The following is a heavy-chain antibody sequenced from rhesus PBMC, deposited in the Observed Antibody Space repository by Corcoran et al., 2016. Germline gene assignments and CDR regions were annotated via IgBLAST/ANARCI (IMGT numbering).Heavy chain of an antibody. CDR2: IYWDDDK. CDR3: ARVIAAAHGG. J-gene: IGHJ4*01. Sequence: QVTLKESGPALLKPTQTLTMTCTFSGFSLSTRGMGVVWIRQPPGKALEWLASIYWDDDKYYSTSRQSRLTISKETSKHQVVLTMTNMDPVDTATYYCARVIAAAHGGWGQGVLVTVSS. CDR1: GFSLSTRGMG. D-gene: IGHD6-13*01. V-gene: IGHV2S1*01.